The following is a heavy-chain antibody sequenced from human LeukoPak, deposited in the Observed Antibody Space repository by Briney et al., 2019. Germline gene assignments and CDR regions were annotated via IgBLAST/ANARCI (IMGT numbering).Heavy chain of an antibody. D-gene: IGHD3-3*01. CDR2: IYYSGST. Sequence: SETLSLTCTVSGGSISSSSYYWGWIRQPPGKGLEWSGSIYYSGSTYYNPSLKSRVTISVDTSKNQFSLKLSSVTAADTAVYYCARQGTWEWLLYYFDYWGQGTLVTVSS. J-gene: IGHJ4*02. CDR1: GGSISSSSYY. CDR3: ARQGTWEWLLYYFDY. V-gene: IGHV4-39*01.